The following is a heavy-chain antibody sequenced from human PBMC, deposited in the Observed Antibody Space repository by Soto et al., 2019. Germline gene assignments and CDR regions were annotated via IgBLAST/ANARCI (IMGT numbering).Heavy chain of an antibody. D-gene: IGHD4-4*01. CDR3: ARDHDYSNLAGEH. J-gene: IGHJ1*01. CDR1: GGTFSSYT. Sequence: QVPLVQSGAEVKKPGSSVKVSCKASGGTFSSYTISWVRQAPGQGLEWMGRIIPILGIANYAQKFQGRVTITADKSTSTAYMELSSLRSEDTAVYYCARDHDYSNLAGEHWGQGTLVTVSS. V-gene: IGHV1-69*02. CDR2: IIPILGIA.